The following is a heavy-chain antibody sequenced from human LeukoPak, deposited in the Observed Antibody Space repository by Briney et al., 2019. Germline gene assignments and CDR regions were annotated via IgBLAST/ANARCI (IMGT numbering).Heavy chain of an antibody. Sequence: GGSLRLSCAASGFTFRSYAMSWVRQPPGKGLEWVSAVSDSGDATRYADSVKGRFTISRDNSKDTLYLQMNSLRAEDTALYHCARDLSIAAAGGNWFDPWGQGTLVTVSS. D-gene: IGHD6-13*01. CDR2: VSDSGDAT. CDR1: GFTFRSYA. CDR3: ARDLSIAAAGGNWFDP. V-gene: IGHV3-23*01. J-gene: IGHJ5*02.